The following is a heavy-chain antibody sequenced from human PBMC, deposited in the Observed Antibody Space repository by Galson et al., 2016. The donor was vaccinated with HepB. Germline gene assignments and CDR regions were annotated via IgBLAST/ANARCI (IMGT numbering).Heavy chain of an antibody. CDR2: IYAGGNT. CDR1: GFTVSYNY. D-gene: IGHD2-2*02. V-gene: IGHV3-66*04. J-gene: IGHJ6*02. Sequence: SLRLSCAASGFTVSYNYMSWVRQAPGKGLECVSVIYAGGNTYYADSVKGRFTISRDNSKNMVYLQMNSLRAEDTAVYYCTRHLVPVVIRTYGLDVWGQGTTVTVSS. CDR3: TRHLVPVVIRTYGLDV.